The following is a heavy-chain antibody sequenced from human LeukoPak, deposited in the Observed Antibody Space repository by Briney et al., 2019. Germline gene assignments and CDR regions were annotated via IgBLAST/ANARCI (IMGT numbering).Heavy chain of an antibody. J-gene: IGHJ4*02. V-gene: IGHV3-30-3*01. CDR1: GFTFSSYA. CDR2: ISYDGSNK. CDR3: SNGIYRTSY. D-gene: IGHD2/OR15-2a*01. Sequence: GGSLRLSCAASGFTFSSYAMHWVRQAPGKGLEWVAVISYDGSNKYYADSVKGRFTISRDNAENSLYLHMNSLRAEDSAVYYCSNGIYRTSYWGQGTLVTVSS.